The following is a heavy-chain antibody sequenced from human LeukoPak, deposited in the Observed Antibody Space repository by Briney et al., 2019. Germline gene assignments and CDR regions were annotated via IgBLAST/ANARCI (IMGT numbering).Heavy chain of an antibody. CDR2: IKQDGSEK. CDR3: ARYCSGGSCSSYYYYGMDV. J-gene: IGHJ6*04. V-gene: IGHV3-7*03. Sequence: GGSLRLSCAASGFTFSSYWMSWVRQAPGKGLGWVANIKQDGSEKYYVDSVKGRLTISRDNAKNSLYLQMNSLRAEDTAVYYCARYCSGGSCSSYYYYGMDVWGKGTTVTVSS. D-gene: IGHD2-15*01. CDR1: GFTFSSYW.